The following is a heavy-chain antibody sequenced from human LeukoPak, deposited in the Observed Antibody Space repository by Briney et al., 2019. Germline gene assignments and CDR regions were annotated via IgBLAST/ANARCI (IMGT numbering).Heavy chain of an antibody. CDR1: GFTFSSYA. D-gene: IGHD6-19*01. V-gene: IGHV3-30-3*01. Sequence: PGRSLRLSCAASGFTFSSYAMHWVRQAPGKGLEWVAVISYDGSNKYYADSVKGRFTISRGNSKNTLYLQMDSLRAEDTAVYYCARAGGSGWPDYWGQGTLVTVSS. CDR2: ISYDGSNK. J-gene: IGHJ4*02. CDR3: ARAGGSGWPDY.